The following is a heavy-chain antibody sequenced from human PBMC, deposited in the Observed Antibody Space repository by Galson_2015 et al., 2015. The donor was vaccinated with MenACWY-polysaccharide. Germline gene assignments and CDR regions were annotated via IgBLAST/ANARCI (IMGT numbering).Heavy chain of an antibody. V-gene: IGHV3-48*03. Sequence: SLRLSCAASGFTFSTYEMNWVRQSPEKGLQWIAYISGGGAMIHYADSLKGRFTLSRDNAQDSLYLEMNSLTAEDTGLYYCARDRGSYDAYDIWGQGTVVTVSS. D-gene: IGHD5-18*01. CDR1: GFTFSTYE. J-gene: IGHJ3*02. CDR3: ARDRGSYDAYDI. CDR2: ISGGGAMI.